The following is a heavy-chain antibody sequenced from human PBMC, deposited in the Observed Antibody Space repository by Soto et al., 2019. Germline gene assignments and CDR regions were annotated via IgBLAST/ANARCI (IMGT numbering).Heavy chain of an antibody. D-gene: IGHD2-2*01. CDR3: VRDGVSVVPFDY. V-gene: IGHV3-74*03. Sequence: EVGLVESGGGLVQPGGSLRISCAASGFTFGNYWMHWVRQAPGKGLVWVSRISSDGSIITYADSVKGRFTISRDNAENTLHLQMHSLRAEDTAVYYCVRDGVSVVPFDYWGQGTLVAVSS. CDR2: ISSDGSII. CDR1: GFTFGNYW. J-gene: IGHJ4*02.